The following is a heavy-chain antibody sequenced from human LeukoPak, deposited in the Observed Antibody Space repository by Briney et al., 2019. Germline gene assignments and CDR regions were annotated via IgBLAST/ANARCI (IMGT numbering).Heavy chain of an antibody. CDR1: GGSISSGNYY. Sequence: SQTLSLTCTVSGGSISSGNYYWNWIRQHPGKGLEWIGYIYYSGTTFYNPSLKSRVTISIDTSKNQFSLKLTSVTAADTAVYYCARMSEVVTAIKWWGQGALVTVSS. V-gene: IGHV4-31*03. CDR3: ARMSEVVTAIKW. J-gene: IGHJ4*02. CDR2: IYYSGTT. D-gene: IGHD2-21*02.